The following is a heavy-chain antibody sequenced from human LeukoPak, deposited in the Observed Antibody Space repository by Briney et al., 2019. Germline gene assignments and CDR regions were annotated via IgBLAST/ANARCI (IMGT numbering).Heavy chain of an antibody. J-gene: IGHJ4*02. CDR1: GFSFSSYG. Sequence: PGGSLRLSCAGSGFSFSSYGMNWVRQAPGKGLEWVSGISGGGANRNYADSVKGRFAISRDNSKNTLYLQMSSLRAEDTAVYFCAKGRNTRFFPLENWGPGTLVTVSS. CDR3: AKGRNTRFFPLEN. CDR2: ISGGGANR. D-gene: IGHD2-15*01. V-gene: IGHV3-23*01.